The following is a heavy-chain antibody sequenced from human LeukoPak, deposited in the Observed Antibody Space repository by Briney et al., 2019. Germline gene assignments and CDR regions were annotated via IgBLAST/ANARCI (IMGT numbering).Heavy chain of an antibody. D-gene: IGHD3-22*01. Sequence: GGSLRLSCATSGFTFSDFAMNWVRQAPGKGLEWVSAISGSGGSTYYADSVKGRFTISRDNSNNTLYLQMNSLRAEDTAVYYCAKLYYDSSGYDNYYFDYWGQGTLVTVSS. CDR3: AKLYYDSSGYDNYYFDY. V-gene: IGHV3-23*01. CDR2: ISGSGGST. CDR1: GFTFSDFA. J-gene: IGHJ4*02.